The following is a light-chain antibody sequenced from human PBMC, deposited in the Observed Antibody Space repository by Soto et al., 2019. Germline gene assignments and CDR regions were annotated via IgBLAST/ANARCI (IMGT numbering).Light chain of an antibody. Sequence: EIVSTQSPGTMSFSPGDIATLSCRASQSVSSSQLAWYQQKPGQAPRLLMYGASSRATGIPDRLSGSGSGTDFTLTISRLEPEDFAVYYCQQYGSSPITFGQGTRLEIK. CDR3: QQYGSSPIT. J-gene: IGKJ5*01. CDR2: GAS. V-gene: IGKV3-20*01. CDR1: QSVSSSQ.